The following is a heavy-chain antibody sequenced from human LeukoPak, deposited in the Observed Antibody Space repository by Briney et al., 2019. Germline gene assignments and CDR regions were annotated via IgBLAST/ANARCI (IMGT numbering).Heavy chain of an antibody. D-gene: IGHD3-16*02. CDR2: IYHSGST. CDR3: ARDRSFTFGGVIAPGYYFDY. V-gene: IGHV4-4*02. CDR1: GGSISSSNW. J-gene: IGHJ4*02. Sequence: SETLSLTCAVSGGSISSSNWWSWVRQPPGKGLEWIGEIYHSGSTNYNPSLKSRVTISVDKSKNQFSLKLSSVTAADTAVYYCARDRSFTFGGVIAPGYYFDYWGQGTLVTASS.